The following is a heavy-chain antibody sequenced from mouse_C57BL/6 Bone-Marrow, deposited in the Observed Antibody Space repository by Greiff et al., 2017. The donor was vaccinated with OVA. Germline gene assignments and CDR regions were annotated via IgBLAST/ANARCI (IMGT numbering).Heavy chain of an antibody. CDR2: IHPNSGST. CDR1: FSPFPRSL. V-gene: IGHV1-64*01. Sequence: QVQLQQPGAELVKPGASVKLSFKASFSPFPRSLLHWVKQRPGQGLEWIGMIHPNSGSTNYNEKFKSKATLTVDKSSSTAYMQLSSLTSEDSAVYYCARWKPFAYWGQGTLVTVSA. J-gene: IGHJ3*01. CDR3: ARWKPFAY.